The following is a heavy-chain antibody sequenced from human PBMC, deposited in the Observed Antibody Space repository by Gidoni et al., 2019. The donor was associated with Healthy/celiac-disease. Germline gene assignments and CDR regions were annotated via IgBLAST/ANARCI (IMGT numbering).Heavy chain of an antibody. CDR1: GFTFSSYA. V-gene: IGHV3-30*04. CDR2: ISYDGSNK. J-gene: IGHJ4*02. CDR3: ARVRY. Sequence: GVVQPGRSLRLPCAASGFTFSSYAMHWVRQAPGKGLEWVAVISYDGSNKYYADSVKGRFTISRDNSKNTLYLQMNRLRAEDTAVYYCARVRYWGQGTLVTVSS.